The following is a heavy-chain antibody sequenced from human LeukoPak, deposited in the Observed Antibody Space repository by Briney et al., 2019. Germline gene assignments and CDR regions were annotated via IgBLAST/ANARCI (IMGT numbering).Heavy chain of an antibody. Sequence: ASVKVSCKASGYNFPSYGINWVRQAPGQGLEWMGWIRPHTGETNSAQRFQDRVTMTTDTSTTTAYMELRSLRFDDTAVYYCAKDRGGKGSAIFYWGQGSLVTVSS. V-gene: IGHV1-18*01. J-gene: IGHJ4*02. CDR2: IRPHTGET. CDR3: AKDRGGKGSAIFY. D-gene: IGHD2-2*01. CDR1: GYNFPSYG.